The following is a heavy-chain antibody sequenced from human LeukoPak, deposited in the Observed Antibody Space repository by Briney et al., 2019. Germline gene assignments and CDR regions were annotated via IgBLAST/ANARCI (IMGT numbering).Heavy chain of an antibody. CDR2: IIRIFGTA. CDR3: ARGIPGSRRLFDY. J-gene: IGHJ4*02. V-gene: IGHV1-69*05. CDR1: GGAFSSYA. Sequence: SVKVSFKASGGAFSSYAISWGRQGPGQGGEWMGGIIRIFGTANYSQKFEGRVKITTDESTKKADMELSSLRSEDTAVYYCARGIPGSRRLFDYWGQGTLVTVSS. D-gene: IGHD1-20*01.